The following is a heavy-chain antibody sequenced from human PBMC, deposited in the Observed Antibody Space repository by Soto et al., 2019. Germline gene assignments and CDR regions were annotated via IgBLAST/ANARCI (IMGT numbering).Heavy chain of an antibody. Sequence: QVQLVQSGAEVKKPGSSVKVSCKASGGTFSSYAISWVRQAPGQGLEWMGGIIPIFGTANYAQKFQGRVTITADESTSTAYMELSSLRSEDTAVGYCARDRESRNYYGSGSYYAPPLSGMDVWGQGTTVTVSS. V-gene: IGHV1-69*01. CDR3: ARDRESRNYYGSGSYYAPPLSGMDV. CDR1: GGTFSSYA. J-gene: IGHJ6*02. CDR2: IIPIFGTA. D-gene: IGHD3-10*01.